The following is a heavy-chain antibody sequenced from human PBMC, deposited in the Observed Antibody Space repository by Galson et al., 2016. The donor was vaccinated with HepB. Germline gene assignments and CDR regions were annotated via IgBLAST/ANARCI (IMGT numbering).Heavy chain of an antibody. CDR2: IHGGGGGT. V-gene: IGHV1-46*03. Sequence: SVKVSCKASGYSFTTKHIHWVRQAPGQGPEWLGMIHGGGGGTTFAQKFQGRLNMTRDKSTRTVFMELSALTSEDAALYHCTVSFLSEGGFEPWGQGTQVIVSS. CDR3: TVSFLSEGGFEP. J-gene: IGHJ5*02. D-gene: IGHD2/OR15-2a*01. CDR1: GYSFTTKH.